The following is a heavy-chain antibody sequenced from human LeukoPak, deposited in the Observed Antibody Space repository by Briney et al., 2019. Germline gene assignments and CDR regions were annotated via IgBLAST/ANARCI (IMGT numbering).Heavy chain of an antibody. V-gene: IGHV4-34*01. CDR2: INHSGST. Sequence: PSETLSLTCAVYGGSFSGYYWSWIRQPPGKGPEWIGEINHSGSTNYNPSLKSRVTISVDTSKNQFSLKLSSVTAADTAVYYCACTVYYGSVDYWGQGTLVTVSS. CDR3: ACTVYYGSVDY. CDR1: GGSFSGYY. J-gene: IGHJ4*02. D-gene: IGHD3-10*01.